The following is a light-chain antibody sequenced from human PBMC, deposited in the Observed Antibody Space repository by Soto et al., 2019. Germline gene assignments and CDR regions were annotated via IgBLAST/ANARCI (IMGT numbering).Light chain of an antibody. CDR1: QSISTY. Sequence: DVQMTQSPSSLSASVGDRVTITCRASQSISTYLNWSQQKPGKAPKLLIYAASSLQSGVPSRFSGSGSGTHFTLTISSLQPEDFATYYCQQSYSIPITFGQGTRLEIK. V-gene: IGKV1-39*01. J-gene: IGKJ5*01. CDR3: QQSYSIPIT. CDR2: AAS.